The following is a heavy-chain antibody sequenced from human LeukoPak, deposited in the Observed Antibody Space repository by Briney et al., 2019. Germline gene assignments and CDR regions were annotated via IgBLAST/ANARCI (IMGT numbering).Heavy chain of an antibody. CDR1: GYTFTSYD. D-gene: IGHD6-19*01. CDR2: MNPNSGNI. CDR3: ARGSALKFSLWYFDL. J-gene: IGHJ2*01. Sequence: ASVKIFCKASGYTFTSYDINWVRQATGQGLEWMGWMNPNSGNIGYAQKFQGRVTITRNTSISTAYMELSSLRSEDTAVYYCARGSALKFSLWYFDLWGRGTLVTVSS. V-gene: IGHV1-8*03.